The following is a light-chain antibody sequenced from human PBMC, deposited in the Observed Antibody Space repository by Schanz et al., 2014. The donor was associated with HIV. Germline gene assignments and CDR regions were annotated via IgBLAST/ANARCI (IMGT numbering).Light chain of an antibody. V-gene: IGKV3-20*01. CDR3: QQYGSSPWT. J-gene: IGKJ1*01. Sequence: ETVLTQSPATLSLSPGERATLSCRASQSVSGYLAWYQQKRDQPPRLVIYATSTRAAGIPDRFSGTGSGTDFSLTISRLEPEDYAVYYCQQYGSSPWTFGQGTRVDVK. CDR1: QSVSGY. CDR2: ATS.